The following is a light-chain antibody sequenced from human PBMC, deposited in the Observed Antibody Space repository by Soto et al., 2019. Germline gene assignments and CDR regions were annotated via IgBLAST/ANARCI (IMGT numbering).Light chain of an antibody. CDR3: QLYGGSLWT. CDR1: QGIRND. Sequence: AIQMTQSPSSLSASVGDRVTITCRASQGIRNDLGWYQQKPGKAPKLLIYAASSLQSGVPSRFSGSGSGTEFTLTISRLEPEDCAVDYGQLYGGSLWTFGQGTKVDIK. V-gene: IGKV1-6*01. J-gene: IGKJ1*01. CDR2: AAS.